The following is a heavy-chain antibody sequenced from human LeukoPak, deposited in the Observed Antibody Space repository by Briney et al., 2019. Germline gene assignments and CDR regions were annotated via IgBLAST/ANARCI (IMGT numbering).Heavy chain of an antibody. CDR3: ARGESSGIAAAGLDY. J-gene: IGHJ4*02. CDR2: IYYSGST. CDR1: GGSISSYY. V-gene: IGHV4-59*01. Sequence: PSETLSLTCTVSGGSISSYYWSWIRQPPGKGLEWIGYIYYSGSTNYNPSLKSRVTISVDTSKNQFSLKLSSVTAADTAVYYCARGESSGIAAAGLDYWGQGTLVTVSS. D-gene: IGHD6-13*01.